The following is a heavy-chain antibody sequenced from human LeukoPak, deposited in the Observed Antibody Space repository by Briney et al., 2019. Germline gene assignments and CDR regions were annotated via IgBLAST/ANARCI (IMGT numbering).Heavy chain of an antibody. V-gene: IGHV7-4-1*02. CDR2: INTNTGNP. Sequence: ASVKVSCKASGYTFTSYAMNWVRQAPGQGLGWMGWINTNTGNPTYAQGFIGRFVFSLDTSVSTAYLQISSLKAEDTAVYYCARESIVVVTAWTHIDYWGQGTLVTVSS. J-gene: IGHJ4*02. D-gene: IGHD2-21*02. CDR3: ARESIVVVTAWTHIDY. CDR1: GYTFTSYA.